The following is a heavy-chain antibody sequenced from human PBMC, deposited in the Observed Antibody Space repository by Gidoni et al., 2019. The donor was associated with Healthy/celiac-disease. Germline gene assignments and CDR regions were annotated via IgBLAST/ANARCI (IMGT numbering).Heavy chain of an antibody. CDR2: IYTSGST. V-gene: IGHV4-4*07. D-gene: IGHD3-10*01. J-gene: IGHJ5*02. CDR3: ARDTSPGELLWFGELQNWFDP. CDR1: GGSISSYY. Sequence: QVQLQESGPGLVKPSETLSLTCTVSGGSISSYYWSWIRQPAGKGLEWIGRIYTSGSTNYNPSLKSRVTMSVDTSKNQFSLKLSSVTAADTAVYYCARDTSPGELLWFGELQNWFDPWGQGTLVTVSS.